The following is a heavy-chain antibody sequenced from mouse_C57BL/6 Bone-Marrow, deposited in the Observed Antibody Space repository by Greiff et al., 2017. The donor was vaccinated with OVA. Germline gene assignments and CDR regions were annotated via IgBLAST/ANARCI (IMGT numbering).Heavy chain of an antibody. Sequence: VQLQQSGAELVKPGASVTLSCKASGYPFTSYWMHWVKQRPGRGLEWIGRIDPNSGGTKYNEKFKSQATLTVDKPSSTAYMQLSSLTSEDSAVYYCAKEGVYIPAFDYWGQGTSLTVSS. J-gene: IGHJ2*02. CDR1: GYPFTSYW. CDR2: IDPNSGGT. V-gene: IGHV1-72*01. CDR3: AKEGVYIPAFDY. D-gene: IGHD2-1*01.